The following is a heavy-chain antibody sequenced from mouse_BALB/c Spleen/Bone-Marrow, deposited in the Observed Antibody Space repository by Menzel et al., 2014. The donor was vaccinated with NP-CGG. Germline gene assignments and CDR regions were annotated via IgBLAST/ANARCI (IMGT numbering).Heavy chain of an antibody. J-gene: IGHJ3*01. Sequence: QVQLQQPGAELVRPGYSVKISCKASGYAFSSYWMNWVQQRPGQGLEWIGQIYPGDGATDYNGQFKGKATMTANKSSNTAVMQISSLTSEDSAVYFCARTGNLAWFAYWGQGTLVTVSA. V-gene: IGHV1-80*01. CDR1: GYAFSSYW. CDR3: ARTGNLAWFAY. CDR2: IYPGDGAT. D-gene: IGHD2-1*01.